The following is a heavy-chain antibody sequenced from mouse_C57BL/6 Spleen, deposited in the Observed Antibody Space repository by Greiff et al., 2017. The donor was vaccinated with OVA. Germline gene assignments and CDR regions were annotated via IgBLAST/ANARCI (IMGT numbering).Heavy chain of an antibody. Sequence: VQVVESGAELARPGASVKLSCKASGYTFTSYGISWVKQRTGQGLEWIGEIYPRSGNTYYNEKFKGKATLTADKSSSTAYMELRSLTSEDSAVYFCARMKDYYGYWGQGTTLTVSS. CDR2: IYPRSGNT. J-gene: IGHJ2*01. D-gene: IGHD1-1*01. CDR3: ARMKDYYGY. V-gene: IGHV1-81*01. CDR1: GYTFTSYG.